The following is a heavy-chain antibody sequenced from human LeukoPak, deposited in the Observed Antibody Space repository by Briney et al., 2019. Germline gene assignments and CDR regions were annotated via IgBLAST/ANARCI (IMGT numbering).Heavy chain of an antibody. Sequence: SETLSLTCTVSGGSISSSSYYWGWIRQPPGKGLEWIGSIYYSGGTYYNPSLKSRVTISVDTSKNQFSLKLSSVTAADTAVYYCARLKVVVITDYWGQGTLVTVSS. V-gene: IGHV4-39*01. CDR3: ARLKVVVITDY. CDR2: IYYSGGT. CDR1: GGSISSSSYY. D-gene: IGHD3-22*01. J-gene: IGHJ4*02.